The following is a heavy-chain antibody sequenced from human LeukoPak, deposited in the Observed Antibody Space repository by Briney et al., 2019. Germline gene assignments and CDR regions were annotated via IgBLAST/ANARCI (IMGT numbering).Heavy chain of an antibody. CDR2: TSSSGSTI. CDR3: ASQRDYGGNSPSWYFDL. D-gene: IGHD4-23*01. Sequence: GGSLRLSCAASGFTFSDYYMSWIRQAPGKGLEWVSYTSSSGSTIYYADSVKGRFTISRDNAKRSLYLQMNSLRAEDTAVYYCASQRDYGGNSPSWYFDLWGRGTLVTVSS. V-gene: IGHV3-11*04. J-gene: IGHJ2*01. CDR1: GFTFSDYY.